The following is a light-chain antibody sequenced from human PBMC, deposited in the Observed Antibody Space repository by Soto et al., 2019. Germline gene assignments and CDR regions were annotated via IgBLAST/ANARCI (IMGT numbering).Light chain of an antibody. Sequence: DIQMTQSPSSLSASVGDIVTMACLASQSISSYLNWYQQKPGKAPKLLIYAASSLQSGVPSRFSGSGSGTDFTLTISSLQPEDFATYYCQQSYSTPITFGQGTRLEI. CDR2: AAS. J-gene: IGKJ5*01. V-gene: IGKV1-39*01. CDR3: QQSYSTPIT. CDR1: QSISSY.